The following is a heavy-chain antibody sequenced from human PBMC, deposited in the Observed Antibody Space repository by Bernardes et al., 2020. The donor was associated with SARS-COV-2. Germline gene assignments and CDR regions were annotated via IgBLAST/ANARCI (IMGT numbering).Heavy chain of an antibody. J-gene: IGHJ6*02. CDR3: ARDYYDSSGYYSPYYGMDV. D-gene: IGHD3-22*01. Sequence: GGSLRLSCAASGFTVSSNYMSWVRQAPGKGLEWVSVIYSGGSTYYADSVKGRFTISRDNSKNTLYLQMNSLRAEDTAVYYCARDYYDSSGYYSPYYGMDVWGQGTTVTVSS. CDR2: IYSGGST. V-gene: IGHV3-53*01. CDR1: GFTVSSNY.